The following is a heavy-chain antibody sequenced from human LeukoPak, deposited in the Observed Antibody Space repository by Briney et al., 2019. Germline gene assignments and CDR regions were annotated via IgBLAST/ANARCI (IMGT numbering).Heavy chain of an antibody. CDR3: AREIRGYSYFDE. V-gene: IGHV3-11*01. D-gene: IGHD1-26*01. CDR2: ISSASSTI. J-gene: IGHJ4*02. CDR1: GFTFSDYY. Sequence: PGGSLRLSCAASGFTFSDYYMNWIRQAPGRGLEWVSYISSASSTIYYADSVKGRFTISRDNAKNSLYLQVNSLRAEDTAVYYCAREIRGYSYFDEWGQGTLVTVSS.